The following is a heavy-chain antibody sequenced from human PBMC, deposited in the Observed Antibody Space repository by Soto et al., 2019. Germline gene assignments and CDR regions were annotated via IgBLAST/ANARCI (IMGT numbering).Heavy chain of an antibody. CDR1: GGSISSSNW. J-gene: IGHJ4*02. Sequence: SETLSLTCAVSGGSISSSNWWSWVRQPPGKGLEWIGEIYHSGSTNYNPSLKSRVTISVDKSKNQFSLKLSSVTAADTAVYYCARTRSRIAAVGGVDYWGQGTLVTVSS. CDR2: IYHSGST. V-gene: IGHV4-4*02. D-gene: IGHD6-13*01. CDR3: ARTRSRIAAVGGVDY.